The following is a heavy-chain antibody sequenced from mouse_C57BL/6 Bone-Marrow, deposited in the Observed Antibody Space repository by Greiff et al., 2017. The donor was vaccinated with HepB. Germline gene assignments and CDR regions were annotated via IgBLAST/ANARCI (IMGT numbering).Heavy chain of an antibody. V-gene: IGHV5-17*01. CDR3: ARNYYGSSYVDYFDY. D-gene: IGHD1-1*01. CDR1: GFTFSDYG. J-gene: IGHJ2*01. CDR2: ISSGSSTI. Sequence: VQLKESGGGLVKPGGSLKLSCAASGFTFSDYGMHWVRQAPEKGLEWVAYISSGSSTIYYADTVKGRFTISRDNAKNTLFLQMTSLRSEDTAMYYCARNYYGSSYVDYFDYWGQGTTLTVSS.